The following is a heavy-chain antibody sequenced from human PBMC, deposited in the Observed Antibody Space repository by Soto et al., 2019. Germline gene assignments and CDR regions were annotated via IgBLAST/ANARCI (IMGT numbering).Heavy chain of an antibody. CDR3: AARSPSGYCSSTSCYGSDFDY. V-gene: IGHV3-53*01. Sequence: GGSLRLSCAASGFTVSSNYMSWVRQAPGKGLEWVSVIYSGGSTYYADSVKGRFTISRDNSKNTLYLQMNSLRAEDTAVYYCAARSPSGYCSSTSCYGSDFDYWGQGTLVTVSS. CDR2: IYSGGST. CDR1: GFTVSSNY. D-gene: IGHD2-2*01. J-gene: IGHJ4*02.